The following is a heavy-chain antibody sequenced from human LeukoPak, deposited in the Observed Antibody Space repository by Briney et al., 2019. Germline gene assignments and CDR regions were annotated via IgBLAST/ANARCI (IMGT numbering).Heavy chain of an antibody. D-gene: IGHD3-10*01. CDR1: GRSIINYY. V-gene: IGHV4-59*01. Sequence: SQTLSLTCTVAGRSIINYYWSWIRQPPGRGLGWLGYIFYSGSTNYNPSLKSRVTMSVDMSKNQFSLKLSSVTAADTAVYYCARGLWFGDENPPYFDYWGQGTLVTVSS. CDR3: ARGLWFGDENPPYFDY. J-gene: IGHJ4*02. CDR2: IFYSGST.